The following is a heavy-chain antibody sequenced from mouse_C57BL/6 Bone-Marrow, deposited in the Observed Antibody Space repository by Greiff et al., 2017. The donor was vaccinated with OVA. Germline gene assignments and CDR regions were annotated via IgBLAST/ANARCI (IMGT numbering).Heavy chain of an antibody. D-gene: IGHD1-1*01. CDR3: ARRHNSRALWYFDV. CDR1: GYTFTSYW. CDR2: IHPNSGST. J-gene: IGHJ1*03. V-gene: IGHV1-64*01. Sequence: QVQLQQSGAELVKPGASVKLSCKASGYTFTSYWMHWVKQRPGQGLEWIGMIHPNSGSTNYNEKFKSKATLTVDKSSSTAYMQLSSLTSEDSAVYYCARRHNSRALWYFDVWGTGTTVTVSS.